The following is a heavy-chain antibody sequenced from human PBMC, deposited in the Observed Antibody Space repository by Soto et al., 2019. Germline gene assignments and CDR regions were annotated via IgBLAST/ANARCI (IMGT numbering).Heavy chain of an antibody. V-gene: IGHV3-74*01. CDR1: GFTFRSYW. CDR3: AREIVTTGEYYFDS. J-gene: IGHJ4*02. CDR2: INRDGSST. Sequence: GGSLRLSCAASGFTFRSYWMHWVRQAPGKGLVWVSRINRDGSSTSYADSVKGRVTISRDTAKNTLYLQMNSLRAEDTSVYYCAREIVTTGEYYFDSWGLGTLVTVSS. D-gene: IGHD1-1*01.